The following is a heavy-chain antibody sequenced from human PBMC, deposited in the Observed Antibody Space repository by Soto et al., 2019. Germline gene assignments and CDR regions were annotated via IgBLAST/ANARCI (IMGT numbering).Heavy chain of an antibody. J-gene: IGHJ4*02. CDR1: GVSISTGGYY. CDR2: IYYSGRT. CDR3: AGVIGGDSEYYFDY. V-gene: IGHV4-31*03. D-gene: IGHD2-21*02. Sequence: QVQLQESGPGLVRPSQTLSLTCTVSGVSISTGGYYWSWIRQHPGKGLEWIGNIYYSGRTYYNPSLKSRVILSVDTSKNHFSLNLRSLTAADSAMYYCAGVIGGDSEYYFDYWGQGALVTVSS.